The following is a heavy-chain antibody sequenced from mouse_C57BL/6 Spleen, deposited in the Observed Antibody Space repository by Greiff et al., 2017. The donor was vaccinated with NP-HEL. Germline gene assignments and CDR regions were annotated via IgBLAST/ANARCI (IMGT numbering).Heavy chain of an antibody. CDR3: ARGRGYYGEGSYFDY. Sequence: EVKVVESGGGLVKPGGSLKLSCAASGFTFSSYAMSWVRQTPVKRLEWVATISDGGSYTYYPDNVKGRFTISRDNAKNNLYLQMSHLKSEDTAVYYCARGRGYYGEGSYFDYWGQGTTLTVSS. CDR1: GFTFSSYA. CDR2: ISDGGSYT. J-gene: IGHJ2*01. D-gene: IGHD1-1*01. V-gene: IGHV5-4*03.